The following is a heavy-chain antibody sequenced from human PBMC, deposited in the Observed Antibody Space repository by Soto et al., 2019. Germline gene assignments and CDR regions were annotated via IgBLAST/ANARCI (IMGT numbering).Heavy chain of an antibody. CDR3: AKRGYCSSTSCYLFAFDV. CDR1: GYSFSSYW. J-gene: IGHJ3*01. Sequence: ESLNSSCQGSGYSFSSYWIGWVRQMAGKGLEWMGIIYPGDSDTRYSPTFQGQVTISVDKSISTAYLQWSSLKASDTAMYYCAKRGYCSSTSCYLFAFDVWGQGTMVTVSS. CDR2: IYPGDSDT. D-gene: IGHD2-2*01. V-gene: IGHV5-51*01.